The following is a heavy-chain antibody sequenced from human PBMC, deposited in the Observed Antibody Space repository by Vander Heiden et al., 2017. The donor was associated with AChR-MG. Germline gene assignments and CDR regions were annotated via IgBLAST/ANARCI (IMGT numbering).Heavy chain of an antibody. D-gene: IGHD5-12*01. J-gene: IGHJ4*02. V-gene: IGHV5-51*06. CDR2: IYPGLASEL. CDR1: GYSFSNNW. Sequence: EVQLVQSGAEVKEPGDSLKISCEGFGYSFSNNWIAWVRQRPGQGLEWMGIIYPGLASELRYSPSFKGQVSISADASINTAYLQWRSVKASDSAIYFCARQRGGIGGYDWDYWGQGTQVTVS. CDR3: ARQRGGIGGYDWDY.